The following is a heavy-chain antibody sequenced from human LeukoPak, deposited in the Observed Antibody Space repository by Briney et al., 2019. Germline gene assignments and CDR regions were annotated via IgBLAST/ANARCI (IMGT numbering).Heavy chain of an antibody. J-gene: IGHJ4*02. CDR1: GGSISSYY. V-gene: IGHV4-59*01. Sequence: SETLSLTCTVSGGSISSYYWTWIRQPPGKGLEWIGYIYYSGSTNYNPSLRSRVTISLDTSKNQFSLKLSSVTAADTAVYYCAAWGREGDYWGQGTLVTVSS. D-gene: IGHD3-16*01. CDR2: IYYSGST. CDR3: AAWGREGDY.